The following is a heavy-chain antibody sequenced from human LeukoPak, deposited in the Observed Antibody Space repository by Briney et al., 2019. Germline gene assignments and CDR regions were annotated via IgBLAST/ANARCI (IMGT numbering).Heavy chain of an antibody. V-gene: IGHV3-23*01. D-gene: IGHD3-3*01. CDR1: GFTFSSYA. CDR2: ISGSGGST. J-gene: IGHJ5*02. CDR3: AKEGFYMLNWFDP. Sequence: GGSLRLSCAASGFTFSSYAMSWVRQAPGKGREWVTAISGSGGSTSYAASVKGRFNISRDNSKTTLYLQMNSLRAEDTAVYYCAKEGFYMLNWFDPWGQGTLVTVSS.